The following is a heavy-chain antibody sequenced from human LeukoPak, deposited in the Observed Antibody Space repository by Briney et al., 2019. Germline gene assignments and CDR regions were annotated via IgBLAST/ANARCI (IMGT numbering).Heavy chain of an antibody. CDR1: GYTFITYS. CDR3: AREHDFLIDYSFDY. CDR2: INAGNGNT. V-gene: IGHV1-3*01. D-gene: IGHD3-3*01. Sequence: ASVKVCCKASGYTFITYSIFWMRQATGQGLGWMGWINAGNGNTKYSQKLQGRVTITRDTSANTAYVELSSLRSEDTAVYYCAREHDFLIDYSFDYWGQGTLVIVSS. J-gene: IGHJ4*02.